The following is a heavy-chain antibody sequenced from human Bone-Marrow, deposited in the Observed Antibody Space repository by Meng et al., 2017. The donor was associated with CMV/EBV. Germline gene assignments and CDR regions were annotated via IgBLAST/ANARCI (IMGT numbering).Heavy chain of an antibody. V-gene: IGHV4-59*01. CDR3: ARDRELGY. J-gene: IGHJ4*02. CDR1: PGSISIYF. Sequence: QVQLQESGPGLVKPSETLSLTCSVSPGSISIYFWNWIRQSPGKGLEWIGHIYDGGSTNYNPSLESRVTISVDTSKNQFSLKLSSVTAADTAVYYCARDRELGYWGQGTLVTVSS. D-gene: IGHD7-27*01. CDR2: IYDGGST.